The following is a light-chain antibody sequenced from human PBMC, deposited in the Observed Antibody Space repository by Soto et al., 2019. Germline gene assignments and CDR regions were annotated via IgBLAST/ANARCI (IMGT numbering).Light chain of an antibody. Sequence: DFQMTQSPSTLSASVGDTVTITCRASQSISNWLAWYQQKPGEAPKLLIYQASSLASGVPSRFSGSGSGTEFTLTVASLQPDDFATYYCQRYNGNSRTFGQGTKVEI. CDR1: QSISNW. V-gene: IGKV1-5*03. J-gene: IGKJ1*01. CDR2: QAS. CDR3: QRYNGNSRT.